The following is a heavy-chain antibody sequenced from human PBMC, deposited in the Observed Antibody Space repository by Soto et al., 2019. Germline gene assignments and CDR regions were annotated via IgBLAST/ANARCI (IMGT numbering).Heavy chain of an antibody. Sequence: DVQLVESGGGLVQPGGSLRISCAASGFTFSNFWMCWVRQAPGKGLEWVANIKQDGSEKYYVDSVKGRFTISRDNAKNSLYLQMNSLRAEDTAVYYCARDGIWGQGTLVTVSS. CDR3: ARDGI. D-gene: IGHD1-1*01. CDR1: GFTFSNFW. V-gene: IGHV3-7*01. J-gene: IGHJ4*02. CDR2: IKQDGSEK.